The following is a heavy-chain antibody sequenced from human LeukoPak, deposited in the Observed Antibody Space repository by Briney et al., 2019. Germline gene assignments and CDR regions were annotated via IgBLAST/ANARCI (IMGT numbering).Heavy chain of an antibody. CDR1: GGSISSGSHY. D-gene: IGHD6-19*01. CDR3: ARVYAGYSSGWFLDY. CDR2: LYTSGST. J-gene: IGHJ4*02. Sequence: PSETLYLTCTVPGGSISSGSHYWSWIRQPAGRGLEWIGRLYTSGSTNYNPSLKSRVTISVDTSKNQFSLKLNSVTAADTAVYYCARVYAGYSSGWFLDYWGQGTLVTVSS. V-gene: IGHV4-61*02.